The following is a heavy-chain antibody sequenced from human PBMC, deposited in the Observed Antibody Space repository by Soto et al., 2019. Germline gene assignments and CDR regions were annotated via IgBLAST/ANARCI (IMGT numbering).Heavy chain of an antibody. D-gene: IGHD6-13*01. CDR3: ARGVLAAVTNTFAY. J-gene: IGHJ4*02. CDR2: IGRSGSTI. V-gene: IGHV3-11*01. Sequence: PGGSLRLSCAASGFTFTDYYMTWVRQAPGKGLEWVPYIGRSGSTIYYADSVKGRFTISRDNAQNSLFLQMNSLRAEDTAIYYCARGVLAAVTNTFAYWGQGALVTVSS. CDR1: GFTFTDYY.